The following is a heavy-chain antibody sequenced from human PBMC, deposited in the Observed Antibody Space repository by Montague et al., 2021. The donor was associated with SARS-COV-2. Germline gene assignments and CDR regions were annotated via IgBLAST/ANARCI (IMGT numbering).Heavy chain of an antibody. J-gene: IGHJ4*02. CDR1: GGSITSENW. CDR3: AIGGNHYFFY. CDR2: THQWGGT. Sequence: SETLSLTCTVSGGSITSENWWSWVRQPPGKGLEWIAETHQWGGTNYNPSLGTRVIVSVETSKNQFSVQLNSVTAADTAVYYCAIGGNHYFFYWGQGTLVTVSS. V-gene: IGHV4-4*02. D-gene: IGHD1-26*01.